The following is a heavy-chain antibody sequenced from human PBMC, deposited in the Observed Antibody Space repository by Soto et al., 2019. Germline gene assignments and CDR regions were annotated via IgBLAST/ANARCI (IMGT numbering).Heavy chain of an antibody. D-gene: IGHD6-6*01. CDR1: SGSCSGYY. CDR2: ISQSGNT. CDR3: ARAPKVRGSSQTRPDA. Sequence: PSWPVSLSCSIYSGSCSGYYWSWIRQPPGKGLEWIGEISQSGNTNYSPSLKSRVSISIDTSKKQFSLNLASVSAADTAVYYCARAPKVRGSSQTRPDARAQRAPVPVSS. J-gene: IGHJ5*01. V-gene: IGHV4-34*01.